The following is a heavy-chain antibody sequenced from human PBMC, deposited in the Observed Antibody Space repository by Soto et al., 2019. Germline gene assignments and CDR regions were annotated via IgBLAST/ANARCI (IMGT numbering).Heavy chain of an antibody. CDR3: AKGNDGYYFDY. CDR1: GFTFSSYA. Sequence: EVQLLESGGGLIQPGGSLRLSCAASGFTFSSYAVTWVRQAPGKGLEYISAITNSGTTTYYADSVKGRFTISRDNSKNTLYLQMNSLTAEDTAVYYCAKGNDGYYFDYWGQGTLVTVS. V-gene: IGHV3-23*01. J-gene: IGHJ4*02. D-gene: IGHD3-3*01. CDR2: ITNSGTTT.